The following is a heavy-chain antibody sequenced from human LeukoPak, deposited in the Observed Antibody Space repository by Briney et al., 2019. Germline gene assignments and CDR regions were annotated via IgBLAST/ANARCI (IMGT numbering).Heavy chain of an antibody. CDR3: AIHEVAMASYYYMDV. CDR1: GGTFSSYA. V-gene: IGHV1-69*05. J-gene: IGHJ6*03. Sequence: GASVKVSCKASGGTFSSYAISWVRQAPGQGLEWMGGIIPIFGTANYAQKFQGRVTITTDESTSTAYMELSSLRSEDTAVYYCAIHEVAMASYYYMDVWGKGTTVTVSS. D-gene: IGHD2-15*01. CDR2: IIPIFGTA.